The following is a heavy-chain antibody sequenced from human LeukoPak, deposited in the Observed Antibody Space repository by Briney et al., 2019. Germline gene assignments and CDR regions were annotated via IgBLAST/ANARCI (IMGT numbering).Heavy chain of an antibody. V-gene: IGHV6-1*01. CDR3: ARGGASMVRGVIISFWFDP. J-gene: IGHJ5*02. Sequence: SETLSLTCAISGDSVSSSSAAWNWIRQSPSRGLEWLGRTYYRSKWYNDYAVSVKSRITINPDTSKNQFSLQLNSVTPEDTAVYYCARGGASMVRGVIISFWFDPWGQGTLVTVSS. D-gene: IGHD3-10*01. CDR2: TYYRSKWYN. CDR1: GDSVSSSSAA.